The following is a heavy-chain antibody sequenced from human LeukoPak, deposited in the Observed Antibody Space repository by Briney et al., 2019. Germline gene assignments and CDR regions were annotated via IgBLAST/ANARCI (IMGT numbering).Heavy chain of an antibody. V-gene: IGHV4-34*01. J-gene: IGHJ5*02. D-gene: IGHD6-6*01. CDR3: ARDPGGIAARLLKFDP. Sequence: SETLSLTCTVSGGSISSYYWSWIRQPPGKGLEWIGEINHSGSTNYNPSLKSRVTISVDTSKNQFSLKLSSVTAADTAVYYCARDPGGIAARLLKFDPWGQGTLVTVSS. CDR1: GGSISSYY. CDR2: INHSGST.